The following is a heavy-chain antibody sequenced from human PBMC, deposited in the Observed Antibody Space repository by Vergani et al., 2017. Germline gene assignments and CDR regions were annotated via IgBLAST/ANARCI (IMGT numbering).Heavy chain of an antibody. CDR3: AGDTHSWQRADR. CDR2: LSTTGGA. Sequence: QAQLQESGPGLVKPSETLSLTCHVFGVSVTDYNCNWIRQAPGKGLEWIGSLSTTGGATHASHNPSLKSRVSISVDTSKSLVSLRLTSVTAADSAIYYCAGDTHSWQRADRWGQGLLVSVSS. V-gene: IGHV4-59*02. D-gene: IGHD6-13*01. CDR1: GVSVTDYN. J-gene: IGHJ4*01.